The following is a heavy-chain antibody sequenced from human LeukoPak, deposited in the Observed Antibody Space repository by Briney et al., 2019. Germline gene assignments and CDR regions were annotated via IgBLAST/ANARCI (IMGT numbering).Heavy chain of an antibody. CDR1: GFTFSSYS. Sequence: GGSLRLSCAASGFTFSSYSMNWVRQAPGKGLEWVSSISSSSSYIYYADSVKGRFTISRDNAKNSLYLQMNSLRAEDTAVYYCARVPPRYCSGGSCYPEDYWGQGTLVTVSS. J-gene: IGHJ4*02. CDR2: ISSSSSYI. V-gene: IGHV3-21*01. CDR3: ARVPPRYCSGGSCYPEDY. D-gene: IGHD2-15*01.